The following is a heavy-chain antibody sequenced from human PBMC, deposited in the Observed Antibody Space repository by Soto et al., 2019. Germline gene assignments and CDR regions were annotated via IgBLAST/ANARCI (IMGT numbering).Heavy chain of an antibody. Sequence: SLRLSCAVSGFPFSFYGFHWVRQSPGKGLEWLGVIVGDGSAIYHADSLEGRFFISRDNSKDILYLQMNSLRVEDTAVYYCARDDAFDNENGFDMWGQGTMVTVSS. CDR2: IVGDGSAI. D-gene: IGHD3-3*02. CDR3: ARDDAFDNENGFDM. CDR1: GFPFSFYG. V-gene: IGHV3-33*01. J-gene: IGHJ3*02.